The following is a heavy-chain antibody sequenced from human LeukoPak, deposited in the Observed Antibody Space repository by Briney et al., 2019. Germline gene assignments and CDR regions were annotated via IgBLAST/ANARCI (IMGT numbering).Heavy chain of an antibody. Sequence: GGSLRLSCAASGFTFSSYAMGWVRQAPGKGLEWVSGISNGGGSIYYTASVRGRFTVSRDNSKNTLYLQVNSLRAEDTAVYYCAKTSGMSRAGFDSWGQGTLVTVSS. CDR1: GFTFSSYA. D-gene: IGHD6-13*01. CDR2: ISNGGGSI. J-gene: IGHJ4*02. CDR3: AKTSGMSRAGFDS. V-gene: IGHV3-23*01.